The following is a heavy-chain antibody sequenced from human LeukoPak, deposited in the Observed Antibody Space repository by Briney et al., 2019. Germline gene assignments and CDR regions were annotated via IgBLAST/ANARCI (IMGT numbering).Heavy chain of an antibody. V-gene: IGHV3-21*01. CDR1: GFTFSSYS. Sequence: GGSLRLSCAASGFTFSSYSMNWVRQAPGKGLEWVSSISSSSSYIYYADSVKGRFTITRDNAKNSLYLQMNSLRAEDTAVYFCARADSLPTTVTTGNWGQGTLDTVSS. D-gene: IGHD4-17*01. J-gene: IGHJ4*02. CDR3: ARADSLPTTVTTGN. CDR2: ISSSSSYI.